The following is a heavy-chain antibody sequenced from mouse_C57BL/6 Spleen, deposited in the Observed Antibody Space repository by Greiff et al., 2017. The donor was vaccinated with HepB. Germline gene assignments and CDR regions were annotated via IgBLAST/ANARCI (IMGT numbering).Heavy chain of an antibody. J-gene: IGHJ3*01. CDR3: ARQGYYGSSLAY. V-gene: IGHV5-9*01. CDR1: GFTFSSYT. CDR2: ISGGGGNT. D-gene: IGHD1-1*01. Sequence: DVQLVESGGGLVKPGGSLKLSCAASGFTFSSYTMSWVRQTPEKRLEWVATISGGGGNTYYPDSVKGRFTISRDNAKNTLYLQMSSLRSEDTALYYCARQGYYGSSLAYWGQGTLVTVSA.